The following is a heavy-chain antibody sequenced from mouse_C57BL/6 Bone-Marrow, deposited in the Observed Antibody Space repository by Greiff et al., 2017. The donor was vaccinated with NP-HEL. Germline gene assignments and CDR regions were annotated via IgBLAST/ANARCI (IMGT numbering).Heavy chain of an antibody. CDR2: IYPRSGNT. Sequence: QVQLKQSGAELARPGASVKLSCKASGYTFTSYGISWVKQRTGQGLEWIGEIYPRSGNTYYNEKFKGKATLTADKSSSTAYMELRSLTSEDSAVYFCATYSKRAMDYWGQGTSVTVSS. V-gene: IGHV1-81*01. CDR1: GYTFTSYG. J-gene: IGHJ4*01. D-gene: IGHD2-5*01. CDR3: ATYSKRAMDY.